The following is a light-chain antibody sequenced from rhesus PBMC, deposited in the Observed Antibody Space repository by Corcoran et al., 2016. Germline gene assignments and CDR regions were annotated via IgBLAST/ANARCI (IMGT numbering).Light chain of an antibody. CDR1: QTISSY. Sequence: DIQMTQSPSSLSASVGDRVTITCRASQTISSYLAWYQQKPGKVPKLLIYAASTLQSGVPSRFSGSGSGTDFTLTISSLQPEDFATYYCQQHNSHPWTFSQGTKVEIK. V-gene: IGKV1-44*03. CDR2: AAS. J-gene: IGKJ1*01. CDR3: QQHNSHPWT.